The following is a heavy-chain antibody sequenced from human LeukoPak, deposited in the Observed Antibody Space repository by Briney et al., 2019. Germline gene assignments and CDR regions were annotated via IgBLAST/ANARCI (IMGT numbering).Heavy chain of an antibody. CDR1: GGSISSGGYC. V-gene: IGHV4-31*03. CDR2: IFYSGST. Sequence: PSQTLSLTCTVSGGSISSGGYCWSWIRQHPGEGLEWIGYIFYSGSTYYSPSLKSRVTISVDTSKNQFSLKLSSVTAADTAVYYCARAFSSGYYYFDYWGQGTLVPVSS. D-gene: IGHD3-22*01. CDR3: ARAFSSGYYYFDY. J-gene: IGHJ4*02.